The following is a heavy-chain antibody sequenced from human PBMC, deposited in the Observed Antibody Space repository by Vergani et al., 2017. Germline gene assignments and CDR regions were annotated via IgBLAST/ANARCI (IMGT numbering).Heavy chain of an antibody. V-gene: IGHV7-4-1*02. CDR2: INTNTGNP. CDR1: GYTFTSYA. Sequence: QVQLVQSGSELKKPGASVKVSCKASGYTFTSYAMNWVRQAPGQGLEWMGWINTNTGNPTYAQGFTGRFVFSLDTSVSTAYLKISSLKAEDTAVYYCARVNDASIAAADYYYYGMDVWGQGTTVTVS. CDR3: ARVNDASIAAADYYYYGMDV. D-gene: IGHD6-13*01. J-gene: IGHJ6*02.